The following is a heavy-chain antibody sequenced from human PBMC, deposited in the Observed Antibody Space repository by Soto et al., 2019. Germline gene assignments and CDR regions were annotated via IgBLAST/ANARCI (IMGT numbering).Heavy chain of an antibody. J-gene: IGHJ4*02. Sequence: HPXGSLRLSCSAAGFTFSSYAMHWVRQAPGKGLEYVSAISSNGGSTYYVDSVKGRFTISRDNSKNTLYLQMSSLRAEDTAVYYCVTRSFNCGGDCSRDPDFDYWGQGTLVTVSS. V-gene: IGHV3-64D*06. CDR3: VTRSFNCGGDCSRDPDFDY. CDR2: ISSNGGST. D-gene: IGHD2-21*02. CDR1: GFTFSSYA.